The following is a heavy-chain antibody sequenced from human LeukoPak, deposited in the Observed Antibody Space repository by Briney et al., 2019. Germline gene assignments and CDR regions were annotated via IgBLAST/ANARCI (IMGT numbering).Heavy chain of an antibody. J-gene: IGHJ3*02. CDR2: ISAYNGNT. D-gene: IGHD3-16*02. V-gene: IGHV1-18*01. CDR1: GYTFTSYG. Sequence: ASVKVSCKASGYTFTSYGISWVRQAPGQGLEWMGWISAYNGNTNYALKLQGRVTMTTDTSTSTAYMELRSLRSDDTAVYYCARGRIMITFGGVIAPCAFDIWGQGTMVTVSS. CDR3: ARGRIMITFGGVIAPCAFDI.